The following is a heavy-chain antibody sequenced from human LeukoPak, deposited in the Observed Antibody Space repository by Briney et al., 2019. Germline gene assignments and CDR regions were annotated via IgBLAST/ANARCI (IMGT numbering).Heavy chain of an antibody. CDR1: GGSISSYY. Sequence: SETLSLTCTVSGGSISSYYWSWLRQPPGKGLEWIAYIYYSGSTTYNTSLKSRVTVSVDTSKNQFSLKLNSVTAADTAVYYCARMPPYSTFDYWGQGTLVTVSS. V-gene: IGHV4-59*01. J-gene: IGHJ4*02. CDR2: IYYSGST. D-gene: IGHD6-13*01. CDR3: ARMPPYSTFDY.